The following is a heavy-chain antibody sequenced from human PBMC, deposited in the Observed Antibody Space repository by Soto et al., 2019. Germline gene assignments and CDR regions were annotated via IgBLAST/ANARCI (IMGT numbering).Heavy chain of an antibody. CDR1: GFIFRSYA. J-gene: IGHJ4*02. V-gene: IGHV3-30*03. CDR2: MSYDGSNK. Sequence: QVQLVESGGGVVQPGRSLRLSCAASGFIFRSYAIHWVRQAPGRGLEWVAVMSYDGSNKYYADSVKGRFTISRDDSKTTLFLQMNSLRPEDTAAYYCARGLRGYSGYGSYWGQGTLVTVSS. D-gene: IGHD5-12*01. CDR3: ARGLRGYSGYGSY.